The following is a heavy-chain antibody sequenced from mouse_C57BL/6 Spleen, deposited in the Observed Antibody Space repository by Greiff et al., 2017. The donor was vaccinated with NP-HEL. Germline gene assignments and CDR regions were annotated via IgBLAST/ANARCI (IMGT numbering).Heavy chain of an antibody. CDR1: GFTFSDYY. D-gene: IGHD1-1*01. CDR2: INYDGSST. CDR3: ARALYYYGTYAMDY. V-gene: IGHV5-16*01. Sequence: DVKLVESEGGLVQPGSSMKLSCTASGFTFSDYYMAWVRQVPEKGLEWVANINYDGSSTYYLDSLKSRFIISRDNAKNILYLQMSSLKSEDTATYYCARALYYYGTYAMDYWGQGTSVTVSS. J-gene: IGHJ4*01.